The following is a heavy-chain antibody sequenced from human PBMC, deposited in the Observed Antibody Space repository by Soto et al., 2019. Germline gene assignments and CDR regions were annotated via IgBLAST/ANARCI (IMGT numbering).Heavy chain of an antibody. CDR1: GGTFSSYT. Sequence: QVQLVQSGAEVKKPGSSVKVSCKASGGTFSSYTISWVRQAPGQGLEWMGRIIPILGIANYAQKFQGRVTITADKSTNTADMERSSLRSEDTAVYYCAMEYCSSTSCYRDYWGQGTLVTVSS. CDR2: IIPILGIA. V-gene: IGHV1-69*02. CDR3: AMEYCSSTSCYRDY. D-gene: IGHD2-2*02. J-gene: IGHJ4*02.